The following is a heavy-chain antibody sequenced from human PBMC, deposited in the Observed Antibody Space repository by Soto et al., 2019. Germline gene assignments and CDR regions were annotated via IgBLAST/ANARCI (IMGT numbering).Heavy chain of an antibody. Sequence: QVQLVQSGAEVKKPGASVKVSCKASGYTFTSYYMHWVRQAPGQGLEWMGIINPSGGSTSYAQKFQGRVTMTRDTSTSTVYMELSSLRSEDTALYYCARGGTGYCSSTSCYYYYGMDVWGQGTTVTVSS. CDR1: GYTFTSYY. CDR2: INPSGGST. D-gene: IGHD2-2*01. J-gene: IGHJ6*02. V-gene: IGHV1-46*01. CDR3: ARGGTGYCSSTSCYYYYGMDV.